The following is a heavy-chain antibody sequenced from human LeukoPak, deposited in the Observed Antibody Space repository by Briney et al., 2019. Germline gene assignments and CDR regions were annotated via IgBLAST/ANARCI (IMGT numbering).Heavy chain of an antibody. D-gene: IGHD6-19*01. CDR2: ISAYNGNT. CDR3: ARDSSLGYSSGWPDY. CDR1: GYTFTSYG. Sequence: GASVKVSCKASGYTFTSYGISWVRQAPGQGLEWMGWISAYNGNTNYAQKLQGRVTMTTDTSTSTAYMELGSLRSDDTAVYYCARDSSLGYSSGWPDYWGQGTLVTVSS. V-gene: IGHV1-18*01. J-gene: IGHJ4*02.